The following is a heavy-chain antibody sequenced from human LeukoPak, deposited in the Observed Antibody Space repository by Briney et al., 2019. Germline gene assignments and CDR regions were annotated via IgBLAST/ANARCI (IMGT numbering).Heavy chain of an antibody. V-gene: IGHV3-66*01. CDR2: IYSGGST. CDR3: AREAPGEPDSDY. Sequence: GGSLRLSCAASGFTVSSNYMSWVGQAPGKGLEWVSVIYSGGSTYYADSVKGRFTISSDNFKNTVYLQMNSLRAEDTAVYYCAREAPGEPDSDYGGQGTLVTVSS. J-gene: IGHJ4*02. CDR1: GFTVSSNY. D-gene: IGHD7-27*01.